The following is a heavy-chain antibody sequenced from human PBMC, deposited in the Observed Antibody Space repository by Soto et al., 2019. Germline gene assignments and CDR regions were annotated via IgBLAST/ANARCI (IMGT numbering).Heavy chain of an antibody. V-gene: IGHV3-66*01. J-gene: IGHJ4*02. Sequence: EVQLVESGGGLVQPGGSLRLSCAASGFTVSSNYMSWVRQAPVKGLEWVSIIYSGGNTYYADSVKGRFTISRDNSKNTLYLQMNDLRAEDSAVYYCAKSRRESSGTTSFDYWGQGTLVTVSS. D-gene: IGHD1-1*01. CDR1: GFTVSSNY. CDR2: IYSGGNT. CDR3: AKSRRESSGTTSFDY.